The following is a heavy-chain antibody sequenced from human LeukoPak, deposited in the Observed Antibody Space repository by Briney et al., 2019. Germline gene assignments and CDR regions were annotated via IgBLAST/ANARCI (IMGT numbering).Heavy chain of an antibody. CDR1: GFTFSSYG. V-gene: IGHV3-30*03. D-gene: IGHD4-17*01. CDR2: ISYDGSNK. CDR3: ARDDPESTTTPFGY. Sequence: GGSLRLSCAASGFTFSSYGMHWVRQAPGKGLEWVAVISYDGSNKYYADSVKGRFTISRDNSKNTLYLQMNSLRAEDTAIYYCARDDPESTTTPFGYWGQGTLVTVSS. J-gene: IGHJ4*02.